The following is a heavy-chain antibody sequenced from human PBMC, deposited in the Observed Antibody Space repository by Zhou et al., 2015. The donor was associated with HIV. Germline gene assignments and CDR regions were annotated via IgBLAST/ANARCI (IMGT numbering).Heavy chain of an antibody. Sequence: QMQLVQSGPEVKKPGTSVKVSCKASGFTFTSSAVQWVRQARGQRLEWIGWIVVGSGNTNYAQKFQERVTITRDMSTSTAYMELSSLRSEDTAVYYCAAAGVEPYYYYYYMDVWGKGTTVTVSS. V-gene: IGHV1-58*01. CDR1: GFTFTSSA. CDR2: IVVGSGNT. D-gene: IGHD3-10*01. J-gene: IGHJ6*03. CDR3: AAAGVEPYYYYYYMDV.